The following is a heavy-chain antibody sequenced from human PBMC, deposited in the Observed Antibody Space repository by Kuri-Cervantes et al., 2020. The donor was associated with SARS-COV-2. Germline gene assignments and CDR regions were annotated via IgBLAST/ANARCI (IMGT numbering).Heavy chain of an antibody. V-gene: IGHV3-30-3*01. Sequence: GGSLRLSCAASGFTFSSYAMHWVRQAPGKGLEWVAVISYDGSNKYYADSVKGRFTISRDNSKNTLYLQMNSLRAEDTAVYYGARGRASHDRISDPRHSYWDGHDAFDIWGQGTMVTVSS. CDR3: ARGRASHDRISDPRHSYWDGHDAFDI. CDR2: ISYDGSNK. CDR1: GFTFSSYA. J-gene: IGHJ3*02. D-gene: IGHD2-21*01.